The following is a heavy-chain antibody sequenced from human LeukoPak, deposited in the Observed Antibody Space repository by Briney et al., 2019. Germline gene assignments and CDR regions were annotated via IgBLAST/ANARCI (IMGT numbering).Heavy chain of an antibody. J-gene: IGHJ4*02. Sequence: SETLSLTCTVSGGSLSSSSYYWGWLRQPPGTGVEGVRSIYYSGSTYDNPSRERRVNICVDTAKKKLSRKRRPVTAADPAVYYCARHALTSHWELMYSFYYWGQGTLVTVSS. V-gene: IGHV4-39*01. D-gene: IGHD1-26*01. CDR3: ARHALTSHWELMYSFYY. CDR2: IYYSGST. CDR1: GGSLSSSSYY.